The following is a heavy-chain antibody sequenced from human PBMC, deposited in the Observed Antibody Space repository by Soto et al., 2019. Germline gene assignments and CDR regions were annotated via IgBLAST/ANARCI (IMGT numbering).Heavy chain of an antibody. Sequence: QVQLVQSGAEVKKPGSSVKVSCKASGGTFSSYAISWVRQAPGQGLEWMGGIIPSFGTANYAQKFQGRVTITADESTSTAYMELSSLRSEDTAVYYCARGGYRTLYGDRLYAFDYWAQGTLVTVSS. V-gene: IGHV1-69*12. J-gene: IGHJ4*02. CDR3: ARGGYRTLYGDRLYAFDY. CDR2: IIPSFGTA. D-gene: IGHD4-17*01. CDR1: GGTFSSYA.